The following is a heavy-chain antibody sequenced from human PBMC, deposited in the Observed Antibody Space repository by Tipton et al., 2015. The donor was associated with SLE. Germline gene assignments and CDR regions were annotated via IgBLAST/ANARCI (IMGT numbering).Heavy chain of an antibody. D-gene: IGHD5-18*01. CDR3: ALQRGYSYGFDY. CDR1: GFTFSGYG. J-gene: IGHJ4*02. Sequence: SLRLSCAASGFTFSGYGMTWVRQAPGKGLEWVSGIYGDGSSTYYADSVRGRFTISRDNSKNTLYLQMHSLRAEDTAVYYCALQRGYSYGFDYWGQGTLVTVSS. V-gene: IGHV3-23*03. CDR2: IYGDGSST.